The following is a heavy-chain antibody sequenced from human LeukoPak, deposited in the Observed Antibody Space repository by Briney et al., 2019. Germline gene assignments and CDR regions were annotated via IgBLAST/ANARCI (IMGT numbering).Heavy chain of an antibody. Sequence: SETLSLTCTVSGVSISSYYWSWIRQPPGKGLEWVGYIYNSGSTNYNPSLKSRVTISVDTSKNQFSLKMSSVTAADTAVYYCARVQYCSTTSCPIDPWGQGTLVTVSS. CDR3: ARVQYCSTTSCPIDP. CDR2: IYNSGST. J-gene: IGHJ5*02. D-gene: IGHD2-2*01. V-gene: IGHV4-59*01. CDR1: GVSISSYY.